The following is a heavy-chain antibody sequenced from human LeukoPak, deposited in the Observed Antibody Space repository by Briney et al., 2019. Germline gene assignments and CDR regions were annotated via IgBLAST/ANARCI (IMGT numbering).Heavy chain of an antibody. CDR1: GFTFSSYW. D-gene: IGHD3-3*01. J-gene: IGHJ4*02. Sequence: GGSLRLSCAASGFTFSSYWMSWVRQAPGKGLEWVANIKRDGSEKYYMDSVKGRFTISRDNAKNSVYLQMNSLRVEDTAVYYCANKGRVAYWGQGTLVTVSS. V-gene: IGHV3-7*01. CDR3: ANKGRVAY. CDR2: IKRDGSEK.